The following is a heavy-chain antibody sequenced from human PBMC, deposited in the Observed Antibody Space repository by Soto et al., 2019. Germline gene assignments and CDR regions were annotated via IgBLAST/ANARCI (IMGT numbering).Heavy chain of an antibody. V-gene: IGHV1-18*01. J-gene: IGHJ6*03. CDR3: ARVRQLVGYFYYYMDV. D-gene: IGHD6-6*01. CDR1: GYTFTNYG. Sequence: QVQLLQSGAEVKKPGASVKVSCKASGYTFTNYGINWVRQAPGQGLEWMGWISAYNGDTHYTQRLQGRVTMTTDTSTSKADMGLRGLRSDDTAVYYWARVRQLVGYFYYYMDVWGKGTTVTVSS. CDR2: ISAYNGDT.